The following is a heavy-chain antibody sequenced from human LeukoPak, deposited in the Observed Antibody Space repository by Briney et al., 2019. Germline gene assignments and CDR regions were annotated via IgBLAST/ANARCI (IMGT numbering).Heavy chain of an antibody. D-gene: IGHD5-24*01. CDR1: GYRFTSYW. Sequence: GESLKISCKGSGYRFTSYWIGWVRQMPGKGLEWMSIIYPGDSDTRYSPSFQGQVTISADKSISTAYLQWSSLKASDTAMYYCARPGRDGYNFEPFDCWGQGTLVTVSS. V-gene: IGHV5-51*01. CDR2: IYPGDSDT. CDR3: ARPGRDGYNFEPFDC. J-gene: IGHJ4*02.